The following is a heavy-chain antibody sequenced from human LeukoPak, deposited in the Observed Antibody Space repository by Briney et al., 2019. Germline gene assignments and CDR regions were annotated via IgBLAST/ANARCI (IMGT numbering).Heavy chain of an antibody. Sequence: GGSLRLSCAGSGFSFSYYVMHWVRQAPGKGLEWVALIATDGGERYYADSVKGRYTISRDNSKNTLYVQMNSLRPEDTAICYCARARGDSSPASRYFDYWGQGAPVTVSS. CDR3: ARARGDSSPASRYFDY. CDR2: IATDGGER. D-gene: IGHD5-18*01. V-gene: IGHV3-30-3*01. CDR1: GFSFSYYV. J-gene: IGHJ4*02.